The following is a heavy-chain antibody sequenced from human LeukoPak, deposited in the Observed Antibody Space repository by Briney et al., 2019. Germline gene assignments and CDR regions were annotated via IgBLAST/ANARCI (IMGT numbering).Heavy chain of an antibody. Sequence: SVKVSCKASGYTFTSYGISWVRQAPGQGLEWMGGIIPIFGTANYAQKFQGRVTITADESTSTAYMELSSLRSEDTAVYYCARDSVDTAMAMAYYYGMDVWGQGTTVTVSS. D-gene: IGHD5-18*01. CDR2: IIPIFGTA. CDR1: GYTFTSYG. CDR3: ARDSVDTAMAMAYYYGMDV. V-gene: IGHV1-69*13. J-gene: IGHJ6*02.